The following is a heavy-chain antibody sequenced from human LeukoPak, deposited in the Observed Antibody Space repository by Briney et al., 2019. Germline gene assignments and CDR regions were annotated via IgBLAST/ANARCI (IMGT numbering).Heavy chain of an antibody. V-gene: IGHV4-39*01. D-gene: IGHD3-3*01. J-gene: IGHJ5*02. Sequence: SETLSLTCTVSGGSMTAGDYYWGWVRQPPGTGLQWIATSYQGASLKSRVTMSVDTSKNQFSLKLTSVTAADTAVYYCARQFATIFGVVGDTNWFHPWGQGTLVTVSS. CDR2: S. CDR3: ARQFATIFGVVGDTNWFHP. CDR1: GGSMTAGDYY.